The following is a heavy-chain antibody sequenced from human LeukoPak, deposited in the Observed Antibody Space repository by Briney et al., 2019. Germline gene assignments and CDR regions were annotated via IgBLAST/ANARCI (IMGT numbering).Heavy chain of an antibody. Sequence: GGSLRLSCAASGFTFSSYWMSWVRQAPGKGLEWVSSISSGSSYIYYADSVKGRFTISRDNAKNSLYLQMNSLRAEDTAVYYCARGVSSWYGDYYYYYGMDVWGQGTTVTVSS. D-gene: IGHD6-13*01. V-gene: IGHV3-21*01. J-gene: IGHJ6*02. CDR2: ISSGSSYI. CDR1: GFTFSSYW. CDR3: ARGVSSWYGDYYYYYGMDV.